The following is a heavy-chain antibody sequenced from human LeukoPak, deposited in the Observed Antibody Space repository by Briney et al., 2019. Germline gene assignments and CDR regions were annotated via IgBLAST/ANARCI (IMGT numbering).Heavy chain of an antibody. CDR3: ARPLHSYDIRGGHCYGY. CDR2: ISTYHDIT. Sequence: ASVKVSCKASGYTFTNIGISWVRQAPGQGLEWMGWISTYHDITDYAQKFHGRVTMTKNTSTATVYMKLRSLTSDDTAVYFCARPLHSYDIRGGHCYGYWGQGPLVTVSS. CDR1: GYTFTNIG. J-gene: IGHJ4*02. V-gene: IGHV1-18*01. D-gene: IGHD3-3*01.